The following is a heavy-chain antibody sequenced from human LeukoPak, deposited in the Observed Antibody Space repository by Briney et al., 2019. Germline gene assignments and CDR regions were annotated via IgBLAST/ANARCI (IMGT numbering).Heavy chain of an antibody. D-gene: IGHD4-23*01. CDR3: ARYTTVVTPTGYYNYGMDV. Sequence: RGESLKISCKGSGYRFNAYWIAWVRQMPGKGLEWMGIIYPGDSDTRYSPSFQGQVTISADKSITTAYLQWSSLKASDTAMYYCARYTTVVTPTGYYNYGMDVWGQGTTVTVSS. CDR2: IYPGDSDT. CDR1: GYRFNAYW. V-gene: IGHV5-51*01. J-gene: IGHJ6*02.